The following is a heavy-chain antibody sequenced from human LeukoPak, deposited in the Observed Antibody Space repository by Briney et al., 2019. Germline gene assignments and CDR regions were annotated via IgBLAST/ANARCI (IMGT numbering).Heavy chain of an antibody. CDR3: AGPSPSSSWYHRAFDI. D-gene: IGHD6-13*01. V-gene: IGHV1-69*13. J-gene: IGHJ3*02. CDR2: IIPFFGTA. Sequence: SVKVSCKASGGTFSSYAISWVRQAPGQGLEWMGGIIPFFGTANYAQKYQGRVTITADGSTSTANLELNSMRSEAAAVYFCAGPSPSSSWYHRAFDIWGQGTMVTVSS. CDR1: GGTFSSYA.